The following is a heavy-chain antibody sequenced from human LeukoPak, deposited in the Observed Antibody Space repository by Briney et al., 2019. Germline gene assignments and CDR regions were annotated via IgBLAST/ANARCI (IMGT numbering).Heavy chain of an antibody. CDR2: IIAGNGNT. Sequence: ASVKVSCKASGYTFTSYAMHWVRQAPGQRLEWMGWIIAGNGNTKYSQKFQGRVTITRDTSASTAYMELSSLRSEDTAVYYCARDPTGQWLEFDYWGQGTLVTVSS. J-gene: IGHJ4*02. V-gene: IGHV1-3*01. CDR3: ARDPTGQWLEFDY. CDR1: GYTFTSYA. D-gene: IGHD6-19*01.